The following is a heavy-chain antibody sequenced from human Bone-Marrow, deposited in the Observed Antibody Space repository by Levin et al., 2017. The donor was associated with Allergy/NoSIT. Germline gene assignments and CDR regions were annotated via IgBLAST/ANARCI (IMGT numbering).Heavy chain of an antibody. D-gene: IGHD4-17*01. CDR3: ARASPPGDYEAFET. J-gene: IGHJ3*02. CDR2: INTNTGNP. V-gene: IGHV7-4-1*02. Sequence: GGSLRLSCKASGYTFSSYALNWVRQAPGQGLEWMGWINTNTGNPTYAQGFTGRFVFSLDTSVSTTYLQISSLKAEDTAIYYCARASPPGDYEAFETWGQGTMVTVSS. CDR1: GYTFSSYA.